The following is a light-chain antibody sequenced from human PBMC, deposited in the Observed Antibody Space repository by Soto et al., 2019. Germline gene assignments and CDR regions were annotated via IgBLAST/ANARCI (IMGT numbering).Light chain of an antibody. Sequence: EIVLTQSPVTLSSSPGDRATLSCTASQIVSSSYLAWYQQKPGQAPRLLIYDAPNRATGIPARFSGSGSGTDFTLTISSLEPEDFAVYYCQQRSNWPITFGQGTGLEI. V-gene: IGKV3D-20*02. CDR3: QQRSNWPIT. J-gene: IGKJ5*01. CDR1: QIVSSSY. CDR2: DAP.